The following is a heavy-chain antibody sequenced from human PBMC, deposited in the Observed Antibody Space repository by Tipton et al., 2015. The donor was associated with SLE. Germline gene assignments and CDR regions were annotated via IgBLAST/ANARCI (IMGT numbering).Heavy chain of an antibody. CDR2: INPNSGGT. Sequence: QSGPEVKKPGASVKVSCKASGYTFTGYYMHWVRQAPGQGLEWMGWINPNSGGTNYAQKFQGRVTMTRDTSISTAYMELSRLRSDDTAVYYCARGDFGVVNGSNAFDIWGQGTMVTVSS. V-gene: IGHV1-2*02. CDR3: ARGDFGVVNGSNAFDI. D-gene: IGHD3-3*01. CDR1: GYTFTGYY. J-gene: IGHJ3*02.